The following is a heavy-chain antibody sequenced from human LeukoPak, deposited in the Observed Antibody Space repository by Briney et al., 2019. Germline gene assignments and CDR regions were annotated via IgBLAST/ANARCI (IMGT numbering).Heavy chain of an antibody. D-gene: IGHD3-9*01. CDR3: AHRPPVLRYFDWPYHWCDP. Sequence: SGPTLVNPTQTLTLTCTFSGFSLSTSGVGVGWIRQPPGKALEWLALIYWNDDKRYSPSLKSRLTITKDTSKNQVVLTMTNMDPVDTATYYCAHRPPVLRYFDWPYHWCDPWGQGTLVTVSS. V-gene: IGHV2-5*01. CDR2: IYWNDDK. CDR1: GFSLSTSGVG. J-gene: IGHJ5*02.